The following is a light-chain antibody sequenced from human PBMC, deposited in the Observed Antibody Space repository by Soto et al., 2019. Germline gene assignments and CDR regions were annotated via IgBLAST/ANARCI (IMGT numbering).Light chain of an antibody. CDR1: SSDIVYSF. J-gene: IGLJ2*01. CDR2: GVI. V-gene: IGLV2-14*03. CDR3: SSYTSSTSLV. Sequence: QSALTQPASVPGSPGQSITISCTGSSSDIVYSFVSWYQQHPGKAPKLIIYGVINRPSGVSNRFSGSKSDNTASLTISGLQAEDEADYYCSSYTSSTSLVFGGGTQLTVL.